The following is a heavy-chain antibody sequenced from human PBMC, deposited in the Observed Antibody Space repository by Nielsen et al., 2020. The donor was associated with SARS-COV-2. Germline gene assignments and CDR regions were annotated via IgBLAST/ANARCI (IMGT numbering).Heavy chain of an antibody. J-gene: IGHJ4*02. D-gene: IGHD2-2*02. V-gene: IGHV3-30*18. CDR3: AKDRAIVVVPAAIGGNDY. Sequence: GESPKISCAASGFTFSSYGMHWVRQAPGKGLEWVAVISYDGSNKYYADSVKGRFTISRDNSKNTLYLQMNSLRAEDTAVYYCAKDRAIVVVPAAIGGNDYWGQGTLVTVSS. CDR1: GFTFSSYG. CDR2: ISYDGSNK.